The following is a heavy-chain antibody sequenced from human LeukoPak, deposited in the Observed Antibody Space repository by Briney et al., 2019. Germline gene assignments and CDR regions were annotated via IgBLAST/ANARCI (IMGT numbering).Heavy chain of an antibody. D-gene: IGHD4-17*01. V-gene: IGHV3-23*01. CDR1: GFTFSSYA. CDR3: AKRAYDYGDYIDY. J-gene: IGHJ4*02. CDR2: ISGSGGST. Sequence: GGSLRLSCAASGFTFSSYAMNWVRQAPGKGLEWVSTISGSGGSTYYADSVKGRFTISRDNSKNTLYVQMNSLRAEDTTVYYCAKRAYDYGDYIDYWGQGTLVTVSS.